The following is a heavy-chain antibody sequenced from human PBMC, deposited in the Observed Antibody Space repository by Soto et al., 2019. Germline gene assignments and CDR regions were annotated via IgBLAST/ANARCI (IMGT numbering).Heavy chain of an antibody. CDR2: INHSGST. CDR1: GGSFSGYY. D-gene: IGHD3-10*01. V-gene: IGHV4-34*01. Sequence: SETLSLTCAVYGGSFSGYYWSWIRQPPGKGLEWIGEINHSGSTNYNPSLKSRVTISVDTSKNQFSLKLSSVTAADTAVYYCARAVRGVIIRGYFQHWGQGTLVTVSS. CDR3: ARAVRGVIIRGYFQH. J-gene: IGHJ1*01.